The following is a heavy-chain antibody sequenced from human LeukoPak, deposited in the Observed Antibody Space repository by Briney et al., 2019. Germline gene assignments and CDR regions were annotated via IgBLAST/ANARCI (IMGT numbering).Heavy chain of an antibody. D-gene: IGHD3-10*01. V-gene: IGHV4-59*01. CDR3: ARGPRITMVRGVIIDSDPLGCYDY. CDR1: GGSISSYY. Sequence: SETLSLTCTVSGGSISSYYWSWIRQPPGKGLEWIGYIYYSGSTNYNPSLKSRATISVDTSKNQFSLKLSSVTAADTAVYYCARGPRITMVRGVIIDSDPLGCYDYWGQGTLVTVSS. J-gene: IGHJ4*02. CDR2: IYYSGST.